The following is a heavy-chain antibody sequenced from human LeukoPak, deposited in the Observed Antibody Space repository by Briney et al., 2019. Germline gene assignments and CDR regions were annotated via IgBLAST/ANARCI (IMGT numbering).Heavy chain of an antibody. V-gene: IGHV3-30-3*01. CDR2: ISYDGSNK. CDR1: GFTFSSYA. Sequence: PGGSLRLSCAASGFTFSSYAMHWVRQAPGKGLEWVAVISYDGSNKYYADSVKGRFTISRDNSKNTLYLQMNSLRAEDTAVYYCARESYSSSWDGAFDIWGQGTMVTVSS. CDR3: ARESYSSSWDGAFDI. J-gene: IGHJ3*02. D-gene: IGHD6-13*01.